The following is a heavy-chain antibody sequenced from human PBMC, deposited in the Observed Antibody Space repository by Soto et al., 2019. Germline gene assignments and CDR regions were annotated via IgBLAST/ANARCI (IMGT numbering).Heavy chain of an antibody. CDR3: AKYDFWSGYPRPYYGMDV. CDR1: GFTFSNAW. D-gene: IGHD3-3*01. J-gene: IGHJ6*02. Sequence: SLRLSCAASGFTFSNAWMNWVRQAPGKGLEWVGRIKSKTDGGTTDYAAPVKGRFTISRDNSKNTLYLQMNSLRAEDTAVYNCAKYDFWSGYPRPYYGMDVWGQGTTVTVSS. V-gene: IGHV3-15*07. CDR2: IKSKTDGGTT.